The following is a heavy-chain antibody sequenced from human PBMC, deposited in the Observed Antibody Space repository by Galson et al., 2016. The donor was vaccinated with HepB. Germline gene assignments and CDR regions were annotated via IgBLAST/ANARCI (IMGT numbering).Heavy chain of an antibody. CDR1: GFTFSTYA. CDR2: ISGSGGST. J-gene: IGHJ4*02. Sequence: SLRLSCAASGFTFSTYAMSWVRQAPGKGLEWVSGISGSGGSTYYADSVKGRFTISRDISKNTLYLQMNSLRDEDTAVYYCAKETKPTPKFSLKRQSPVDYFDYWGQGTLVTVSS. D-gene: IGHD2-15*01. CDR3: AKETKPTPKFSLKRQSPVDYFDY. V-gene: IGHV3-23*01.